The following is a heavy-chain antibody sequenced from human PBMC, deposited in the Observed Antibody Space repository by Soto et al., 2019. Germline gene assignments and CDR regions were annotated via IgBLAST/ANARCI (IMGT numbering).Heavy chain of an antibody. D-gene: IGHD3-10*01. CDR2: SIPALGKT. Sequence: GASVKVSCKTSGDSFKKNVFTWVRQAPGQGLEWMGLSIPALGKTHYIEKFQGRVTITVYAATRTVYMEVRDLTSEDTAIYYCARGPFRPSAMDVWGQGTKVTVSS. CDR1: GDSFKKNV. CDR3: ARGPFRPSAMDV. V-gene: IGHV1-69*10. J-gene: IGHJ6*02.